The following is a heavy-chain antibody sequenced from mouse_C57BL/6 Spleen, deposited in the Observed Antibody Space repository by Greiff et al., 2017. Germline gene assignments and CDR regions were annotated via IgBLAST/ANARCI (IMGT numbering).Heavy chain of an antibody. V-gene: IGHV2-2*01. CDR1: GFSFTSYG. CDR3: AREYYGSGDYFDY. D-gene: IGHD1-1*01. J-gene: IGHJ2*01. Sequence: QVQLKQSGPGLVQPSQSLSITCTVSGFSFTSYGVHWVRQSPGKGLEWLGVIWSGGSNDYNAAFISRLSISTDNSKSQVFFKMNSLQADDTAIYYCAREYYGSGDYFDYWGQGTTLTVSS. CDR2: IWSGGSN.